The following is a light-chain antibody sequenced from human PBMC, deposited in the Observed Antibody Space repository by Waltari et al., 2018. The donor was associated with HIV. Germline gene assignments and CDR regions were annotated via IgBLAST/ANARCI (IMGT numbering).Light chain of an antibody. CDR2: GTN. V-gene: IGLV1-51*01. CDR1: SSNIGHNY. Sequence: QSVLTQPPSVSAAPGQKVTISCSGSSSNIGHNYVPRYQQIPGTAPRRVIDGTNGRPAGMRGRCSGAKSGTSATLGSTGPQTGDEAEYYCGTWGSGLSAVVFGGGSKLTVL. J-gene: IGLJ2*01. CDR3: GTWGSGLSAVV.